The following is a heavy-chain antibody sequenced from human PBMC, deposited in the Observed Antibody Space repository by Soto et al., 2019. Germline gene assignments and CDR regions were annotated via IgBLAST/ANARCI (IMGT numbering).Heavy chain of an antibody. CDR1: GFTFSSYA. CDR3: AKAQYYYDSSGYSS. D-gene: IGHD3-22*01. V-gene: IGHV3-23*01. Sequence: EVQLLESGGGLVQPGGSLRLSCAASGFTFSSYAMSWVRQAPGKGLEWISAISGSGGSTYYADSVKGRFTISRDNSKNTLYLQMNSLRAEDTAVYYCAKAQYYYDSSGYSSWGQGTLVTVSS. J-gene: IGHJ4*02. CDR2: ISGSGGST.